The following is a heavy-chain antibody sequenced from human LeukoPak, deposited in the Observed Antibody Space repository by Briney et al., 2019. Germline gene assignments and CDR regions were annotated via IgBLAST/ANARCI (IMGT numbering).Heavy chain of an antibody. D-gene: IGHD6-19*01. CDR1: DYTFPTYG. CDR3: ARETTEYSSGWYKVEGYFDY. CDR2: INAYNGDT. Sequence: ASMKVSCKASDYTFPTYGISWVRQAPGQGLEWMGWINAYNGDTNYAQKFQGRVTITTDESTSTAYMELSSLRSEDTAVYYCARETTEYSSGWYKVEGYFDYWGQGTLVTVSS. J-gene: IGHJ4*02. V-gene: IGHV1-18*01.